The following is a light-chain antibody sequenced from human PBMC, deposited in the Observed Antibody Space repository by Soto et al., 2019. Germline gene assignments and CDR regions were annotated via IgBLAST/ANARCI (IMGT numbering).Light chain of an antibody. CDR2: GTS. CDR1: QSVSSTY. J-gene: IGKJ5*01. V-gene: IGKV3-20*01. CDR3: QQYGSPPIT. Sequence: EVVLTQSPATLSLSPVERATLSCRASQSVSSTYLAWYQQQPGQAPRLLMSGTSNRATGTPDRFSGSGSGTDFTLTISRLEPEDFAVYYCQQYGSPPITFGQGTRREIK.